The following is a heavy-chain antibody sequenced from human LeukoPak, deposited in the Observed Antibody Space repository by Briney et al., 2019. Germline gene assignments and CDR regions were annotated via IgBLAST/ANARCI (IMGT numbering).Heavy chain of an antibody. J-gene: IGHJ4*02. CDR3: AKAIARGADY. V-gene: IGHV3-30*02. D-gene: IGHD3-10*01. Sequence: PGGSLRLSCAASGFTFRNYDMHWVRQPPGKGLEWVAFIRYDGSTNYCAESVKGRFTISRDNSKNTMYLQIDSLRVGDTAVYYCAKAIARGADYWGQGTLVTVSS. CDR2: IRYDGSTN. CDR1: GFTFRNYD.